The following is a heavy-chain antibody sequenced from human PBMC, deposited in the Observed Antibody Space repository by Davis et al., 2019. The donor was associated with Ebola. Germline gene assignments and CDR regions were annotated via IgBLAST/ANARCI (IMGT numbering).Heavy chain of an antibody. CDR3: ARLDVSNWIGNAFDI. CDR2: ISSSSSYI. D-gene: IGHD1-1*01. Sequence: PGGSLRLSCAASGFTFSSYSMNWVRQAPGKGLEWVSSISSSSSYIYYADSVKGRFTISRDNAKNSLYLQMNSLRAEDTAVYYCARLDVSNWIGNAFDIWGQGTMVTVSS. J-gene: IGHJ3*02. CDR1: GFTFSSYS. V-gene: IGHV3-21*01.